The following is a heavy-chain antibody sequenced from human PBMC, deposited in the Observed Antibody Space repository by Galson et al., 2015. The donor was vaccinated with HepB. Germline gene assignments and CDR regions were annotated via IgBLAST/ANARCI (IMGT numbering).Heavy chain of an antibody. Sequence: SLRLSCAASGFTFSSYGMHWVRQAPGKGLEWVAFIRYDGSNKYYADSVKGRFTISRDNSKNTLYLQMNSLRAEDTAAYYCAKGAGSGWYQSYYFDYWGQGTLVTVSS. CDR3: AKGAGSGWYQSYYFDY. V-gene: IGHV3-30*02. J-gene: IGHJ4*02. CDR2: IRYDGSNK. D-gene: IGHD6-19*01. CDR1: GFTFSSYG.